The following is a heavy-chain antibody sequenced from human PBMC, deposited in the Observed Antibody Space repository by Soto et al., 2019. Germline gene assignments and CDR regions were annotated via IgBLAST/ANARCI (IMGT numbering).Heavy chain of an antibody. CDR1: GFTFSSFA. D-gene: IGHD6-19*01. CDR3: YSSGW. Sequence: QVQLVESGGGVVQPRRSLRLSCATSGFTFSSFAMHWVRQAPGKGLEWVALTSDDGITKYYADSVKGRFTISRDNSKNTLYLEMNSLRVEDTAVYYGYSSGWWGRGTLVTVSP. V-gene: IGHV3-30*03. J-gene: IGHJ4*02. CDR2: TSDDGITK.